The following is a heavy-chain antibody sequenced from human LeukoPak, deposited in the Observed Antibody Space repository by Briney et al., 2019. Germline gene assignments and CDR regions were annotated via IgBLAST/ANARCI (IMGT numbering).Heavy chain of an antibody. Sequence: GGSLRLSCAASGFTVSSYWMSWVRQAPGKGLEWVANIKQDGSEKNYVDSVKGRFTISRDDAKKSLYLQMNSLRAEDTAVYYCARGLLAAAGIDYWGQGALVTVSS. D-gene: IGHD6-13*01. CDR2: IKQDGSEK. CDR1: GFTVSSYW. J-gene: IGHJ4*02. CDR3: ARGLLAAAGIDY. V-gene: IGHV3-7*04.